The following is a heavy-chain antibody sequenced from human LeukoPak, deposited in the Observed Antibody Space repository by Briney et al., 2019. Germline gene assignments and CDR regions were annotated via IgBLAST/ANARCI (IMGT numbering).Heavy chain of an antibody. CDR3: ARQYCSSTSCSFDY. CDR1: GGSISSYY. V-gene: IGHV4-59*01. D-gene: IGHD2-2*01. Sequence: SETLSLTCTVSGGSISSYYWSWIRQPPGKGLEWIGYIYYSGSTNYNPSLKGRVTISVDTSKNQFSLKLSSVTAADTAVYYCARQYCSSTSCSFDYWGQGTLVTVSS. J-gene: IGHJ4*02. CDR2: IYYSGST.